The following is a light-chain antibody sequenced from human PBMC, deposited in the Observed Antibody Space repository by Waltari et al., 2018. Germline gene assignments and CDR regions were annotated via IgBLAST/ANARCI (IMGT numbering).Light chain of an antibody. CDR3: QQYNSYPWT. CDR2: KTS. V-gene: IGKV1-5*03. J-gene: IGKJ1*01. CDR1: QGITTW. Sequence: DIQMTQSPSTLSASVGDRVTITCRASQGITTWLAWYQQTPGKAPKLLIYKTSTLKSGVPSRFSGSGSGTEFTLSISALQPDDFVTYYCQQYNSYPWTFGQGTKVEIK.